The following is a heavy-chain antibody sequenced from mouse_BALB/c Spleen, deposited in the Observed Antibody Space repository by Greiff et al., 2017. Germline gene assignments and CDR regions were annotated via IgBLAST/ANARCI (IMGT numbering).Heavy chain of an antibody. J-gene: IGHJ3*01. CDR1: GFDFSRYW. Sequence: EVQLLESGGGLVQPGGSLKLSCAASGFDFSRYWMSWVRQAPGKGLEWIGEINPDSSTINYTPSLKDKFIISRDNAKNTLYLQMSKVRSEDTALYYCARPKTTAARGFAYWGQGTLVTVSA. D-gene: IGHD1-2*01. CDR2: INPDSSTI. V-gene: IGHV4-1*02. CDR3: ARPKTTAARGFAY.